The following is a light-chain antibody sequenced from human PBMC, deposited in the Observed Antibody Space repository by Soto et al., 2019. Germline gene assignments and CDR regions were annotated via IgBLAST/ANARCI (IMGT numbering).Light chain of an antibody. Sequence: DIQMTQSPSSLSASVGDRVTITCRASQSISSYLSWYQQKPGKAPKRLIYVGSTLQSGVPSRFSGSGSGTDFTLTISSLQPDDFATYFYQQTYTPPFTFGGGTK. CDR2: VGS. CDR1: QSISSY. V-gene: IGKV1-39*01. CDR3: QQTYTPPFT. J-gene: IGKJ4*01.